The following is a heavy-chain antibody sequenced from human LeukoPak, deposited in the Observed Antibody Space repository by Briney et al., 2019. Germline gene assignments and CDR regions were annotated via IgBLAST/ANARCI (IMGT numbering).Heavy chain of an antibody. V-gene: IGHV4-4*02. Sequence: PSETLSLTCAVSGGSISSSNWWSWVRQPPGKGLEWIGEIYHSGSTNYSPSLQSRVTLSVDTSKNQFSLRLSSVTAADTAVYYCARYGWLQNVWGQGTLVTVSS. CDR3: ARYGWLQNV. CDR2: IYHSGST. CDR1: GGSISSSNW. J-gene: IGHJ4*02. D-gene: IGHD5-24*01.